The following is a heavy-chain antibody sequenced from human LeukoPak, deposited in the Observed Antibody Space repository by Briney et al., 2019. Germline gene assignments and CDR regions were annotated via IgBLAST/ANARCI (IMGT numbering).Heavy chain of an antibody. CDR2: IDRDGIRT. Sequence: PGGSLKLSCTASTRYFTNYWMHWVRQVPGKGLAWVSRIDRDGIRTDYGDSVRGRFTISRHNAKNTVYLQMNSLRAEDTAVYYCAKEGYSYEFSYYYMDFWGKGTTVTISS. J-gene: IGHJ6*03. D-gene: IGHD5-18*01. CDR3: AKEGYSYEFSYYYMDF. CDR1: TRYFTNYW. V-gene: IGHV3-74*01.